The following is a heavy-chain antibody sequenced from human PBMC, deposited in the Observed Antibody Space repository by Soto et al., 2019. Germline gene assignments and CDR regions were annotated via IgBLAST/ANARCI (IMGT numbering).Heavy chain of an antibody. V-gene: IGHV3-30*18. CDR2: VTFDGSRT. CDR1: GFNFNSYA. D-gene: IGHD2-21*01. CDR3: AKAGWGGDYYYGLDV. J-gene: IGHJ6*02. Sequence: AGGSLRLSCAASGFNFNSYAMHWVRQAPGKGLEWVAVVTFDGSRTYYADSVKGRFTISRDSSNNTVSLQMNSLTNEDTAVYYCAKAGWGGDYYYGLDVWGQGTTVTVSS.